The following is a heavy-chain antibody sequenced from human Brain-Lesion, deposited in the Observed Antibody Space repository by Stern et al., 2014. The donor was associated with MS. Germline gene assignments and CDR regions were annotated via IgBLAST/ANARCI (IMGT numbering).Heavy chain of an antibody. V-gene: IGHV4-4*02. D-gene: IGHD6-13*01. CDR1: GGSISSSNW. J-gene: IGHJ4*02. Sequence: VQLVESGPGLVKPSGTLSLTCVVSGGSISSSNWWSWVRQSPGKGLEWIGESDHSGSTIYNPSLKSRVTVSVDKSKHRFSLNLRSVTAADTAVYFCARFPASRPHVFDSWGQGTLVTVSS. CDR2: SDHSGST. CDR3: ARFPASRPHVFDS.